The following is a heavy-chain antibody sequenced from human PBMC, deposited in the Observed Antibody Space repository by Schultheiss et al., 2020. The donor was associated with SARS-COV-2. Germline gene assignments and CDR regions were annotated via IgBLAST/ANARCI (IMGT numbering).Heavy chain of an antibody. V-gene: IGHV3-30-3*01. CDR1: GFTFSSYA. J-gene: IGHJ4*02. Sequence: SLKISCSASGFTFSSYAMHWVRQAPGKGLEWVAVISYDGSNKYYADSVKGRFTISRDNSKNTFYLQMNGLRVEDTAVYYCARGYGDYRRGVGYWGQGTLVTVSS. CDR2: ISYDGSNK. CDR3: ARGYGDYRRGVGY. D-gene: IGHD4-17*01.